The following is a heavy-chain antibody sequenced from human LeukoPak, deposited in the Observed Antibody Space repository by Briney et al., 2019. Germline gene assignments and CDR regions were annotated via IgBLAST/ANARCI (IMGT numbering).Heavy chain of an antibody. V-gene: IGHV3-66*01. CDR3: ARVEGSGSYPFDY. CDR1: GFTVSSNY. J-gene: IGHJ4*02. CDR2: IYSGGST. D-gene: IGHD3-10*01. Sequence: GGSLRLSCAASGFTVSSNYMSWVRQAPGKGLEWVSVIYSGGSTYYADSVKGRFTISRDNSKNTLYLQMNSLRAEDTAVYYCARVEGSGSYPFDYWGQGTLVTVPS.